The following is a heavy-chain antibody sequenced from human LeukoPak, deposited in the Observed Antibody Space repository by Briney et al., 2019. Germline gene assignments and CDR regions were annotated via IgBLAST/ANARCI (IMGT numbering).Heavy chain of an antibody. CDR1: GFTFSSYG. CDR2: IWYDGSNK. J-gene: IGHJ6*02. D-gene: IGHD3-22*01. Sequence: GRSLRLSCAASGFTFSSYGMHWVRQAPGEGLEWVAVIWYDGSNKYYADSVKGRFTISRDNSKNTLYLQMNSLRAEDTAVYYCAREAYSSGYTYYYYGMDVWGQGTTVTVSS. V-gene: IGHV3-33*01. CDR3: AREAYSSGYTYYYYGMDV.